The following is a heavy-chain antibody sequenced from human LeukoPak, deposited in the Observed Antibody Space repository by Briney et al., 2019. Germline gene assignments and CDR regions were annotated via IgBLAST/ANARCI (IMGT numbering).Heavy chain of an antibody. CDR3: ARLANYYDSSGDGFDI. J-gene: IGHJ3*02. Sequence: GGSLRLSCAASGFTFSSYSMNWVRQAPGKGLEWVSSISSSSSYIYYADSVKGRFTISRDNAKNSLYLQMNSLRAEDTAVYYCARLANYYDSSGDGFDIWGHGTMVTVSS. V-gene: IGHV3-21*01. CDR1: GFTFSSYS. CDR2: ISSSSSYI. D-gene: IGHD3-22*01.